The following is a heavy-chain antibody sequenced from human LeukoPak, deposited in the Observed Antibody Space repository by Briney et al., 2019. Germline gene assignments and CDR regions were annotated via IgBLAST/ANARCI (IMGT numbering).Heavy chain of an antibody. J-gene: IGHJ4*02. D-gene: IGHD5-12*01. CDR1: GGTFSSYT. CDR2: IIPIFGTA. CDR3: ARENGYDRDRELTL. V-gene: IGHV1-69*13. Sequence: ASVNVSCKASGGTFSSYTINWVRQAPGQGLEWMGGIIPIFGTANYAQKFQGRVTITADESTSTAYMELSSQRSEDTAVYYCARENGYDRDRELTLWGQGTLVTVSS.